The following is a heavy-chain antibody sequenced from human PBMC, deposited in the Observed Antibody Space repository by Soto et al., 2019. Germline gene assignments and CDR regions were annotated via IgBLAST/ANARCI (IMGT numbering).Heavy chain of an antibody. CDR3: ASVKSYDSSGYYRYFDY. V-gene: IGHV4-4*02. CDR1: ARSTSSSKX. Sequence: SXTLSLPCAVCARSTSSSKXVGWFRQPPGKGLEWIGEINHSGSTNYNPSLKSRVTISVDKSKNQFSLKLSSVTAADKAVYYCASVKSYDSSGYYRYFDYWGQGTLVTVSS. J-gene: IGHJ4*02. D-gene: IGHD3-22*01. CDR2: INHSGST.